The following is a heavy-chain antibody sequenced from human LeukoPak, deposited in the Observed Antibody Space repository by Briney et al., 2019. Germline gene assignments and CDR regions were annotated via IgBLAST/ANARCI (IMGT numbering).Heavy chain of an antibody. V-gene: IGHV4-30-4*01. CDR1: GGSISSGDYY. Sequence: PSQTLSLTCTVSGGSISSGDYYWSWIRQPPGQGLEWIGYIYYSGSTYYNPSLKSRVTISVDTSKNQFSLKLSSVTAADTAVYYCAREERQQQYFQHWGQGTLVTVSS. CDR2: IYYSGST. J-gene: IGHJ1*01. D-gene: IGHD6-13*01. CDR3: AREERQQQYFQH.